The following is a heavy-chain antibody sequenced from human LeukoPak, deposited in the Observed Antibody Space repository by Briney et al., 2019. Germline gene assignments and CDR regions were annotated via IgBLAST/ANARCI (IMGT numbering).Heavy chain of an antibody. CDR3: ARRKYYYGSGSYFSSSPNWFDP. CDR2: FYTSGST. CDR1: GGSISSYY. Sequence: PSETLSLTCTVSGGSISSYYWSWIRQPAGKGLEWIGHFYTSGSTNYNPSLKSRVTMSVDTSKNQFSLKLSSVTAADTAVYYCARRKYYYGSGSYFSSSPNWFDPWGQGTLVTVSS. J-gene: IGHJ5*02. V-gene: IGHV4-4*07. D-gene: IGHD3-10*01.